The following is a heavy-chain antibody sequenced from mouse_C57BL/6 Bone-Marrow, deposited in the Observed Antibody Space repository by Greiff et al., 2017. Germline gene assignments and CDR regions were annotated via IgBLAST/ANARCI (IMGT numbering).Heavy chain of an antibody. Sequence: QVQLQQPGAELVRPGSSVKLSCKASGYTFTSYWMHWVKQRPIQGLEWIGNIDPSDSETHYNQKFKDKATLTVDKSSSTAYMQLSSLTSEDSAVYYCARSDYYGNIAYWGQGTLVTVSA. V-gene: IGHV1-52*01. D-gene: IGHD2-1*01. J-gene: IGHJ3*01. CDR1: GYTFTSYW. CDR2: IDPSDSET. CDR3: ARSDYYGNIAY.